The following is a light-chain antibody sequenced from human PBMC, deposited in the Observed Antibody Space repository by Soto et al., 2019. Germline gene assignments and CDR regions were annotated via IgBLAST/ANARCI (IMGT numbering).Light chain of an antibody. CDR3: QRYGSSPPHT. V-gene: IGKV3-20*01. Sequence: EIVLTQSPGTLSLSPGEGASLSCRASQSVRNNYLAWYQQKPGQAPRVLIYDASSSSTGIPDRFSGSGSGTDFTLTISRLESEDFGVYYCQRYGSSPPHTFGQGTRLVIK. J-gene: IGKJ2*01. CDR2: DAS. CDR1: QSVRNNY.